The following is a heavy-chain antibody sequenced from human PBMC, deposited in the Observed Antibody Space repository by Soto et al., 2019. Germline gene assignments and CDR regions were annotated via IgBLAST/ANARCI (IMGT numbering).Heavy chain of an antibody. D-gene: IGHD4-17*01. V-gene: IGHV1-18*01. CDR3: AREGYGDYCY. Sequence: QVQVVQSGAEVKMPGASVKVSCKTSGYTFSSYDISWVRQPPGQGLEWMGRISPYNDNTHYAQRFQGRVTITTDTSTTTAYMELRSLTSDDTAVYYCAREGYGDYCYWGQGTLVTVSS. J-gene: IGHJ4*02. CDR2: ISPYNDNT. CDR1: GYTFSSYD.